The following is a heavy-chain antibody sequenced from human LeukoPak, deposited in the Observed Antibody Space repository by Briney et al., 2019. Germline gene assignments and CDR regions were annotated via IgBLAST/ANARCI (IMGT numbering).Heavy chain of an antibody. Sequence: SETLSLTCAVSGGSISSSSWWSWVRQPPGKGLEWIGEIYHSGSTNYNPSLKSRVTISVDKSKNQCSLKLSSVAAADTAVYYCARRLSWGSYEDYWGQGTLVTVSS. CDR3: ARRLSWGSYEDY. CDR2: IYHSGST. V-gene: IGHV4-4*02. CDR1: GGSISSSSW. J-gene: IGHJ4*02. D-gene: IGHD3-16*01.